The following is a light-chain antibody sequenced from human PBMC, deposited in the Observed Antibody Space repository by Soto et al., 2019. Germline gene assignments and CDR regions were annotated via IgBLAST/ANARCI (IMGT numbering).Light chain of an antibody. Sequence: ENVLTQSPGTLSLSPGERATLPSSPGPTVSSNCLAWYQQKPGQAPRLLIYGASSRASDIPDRFSGSGSGTDFTLTISSLEPEDFAVYYCQQYNNWPRTFGQGTKVDIK. CDR3: QQYNNWPRT. CDR2: GAS. CDR1: PTVSSNC. J-gene: IGKJ1*01. V-gene: IGKV3-20*01.